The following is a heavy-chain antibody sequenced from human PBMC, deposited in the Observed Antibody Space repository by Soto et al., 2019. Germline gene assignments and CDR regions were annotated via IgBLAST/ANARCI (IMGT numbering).Heavy chain of an antibody. CDR2: ISYDGSNK. V-gene: IGHV3-30-3*01. D-gene: IGHD6-6*01. J-gene: IGHJ4*02. CDR3: ARDRRYSSSSDIDY. CDR1: GLTFSSYA. Sequence: PGGSLRLSCAASGLTFSSYAMHWVRQAPGKGLEWVAVISYDGSNKYYADSVKGRFTISRDNSKNTLYLQMNSLRAEDTAVYYCARDRRYSSSSDIDYWGQGTLVTSPQ.